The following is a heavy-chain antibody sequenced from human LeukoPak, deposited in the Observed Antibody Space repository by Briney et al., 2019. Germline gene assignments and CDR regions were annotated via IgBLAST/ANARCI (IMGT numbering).Heavy chain of an antibody. Sequence: SETLSLTCTVSGGSISSYYWSWIRQPPGKGLEWIGYIYYSGSTNYNPSLKSRVTISVDTSKNQFSLKLSSVTAADTAVYYCARHLYYYDSSGYREMYYFDYWGQGTLVTVSS. J-gene: IGHJ4*02. V-gene: IGHV4-59*08. D-gene: IGHD3-22*01. CDR2: IYYSGST. CDR3: ARHLYYYDSSGYREMYYFDY. CDR1: GGSISSYY.